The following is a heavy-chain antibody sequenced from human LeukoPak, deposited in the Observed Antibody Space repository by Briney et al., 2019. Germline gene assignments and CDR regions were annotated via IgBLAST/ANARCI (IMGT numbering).Heavy chain of an antibody. J-gene: IGHJ4*01. V-gene: IGHV1-18*01. CDR1: GYRFMNYG. D-gene: IGHD4-23*01. Sequence: ASVKVSRKASGYRFMNYGISWVRQAPGQGLEWVGWISGYNGNTKYPQKFQGRVTITTETSTSTAYMELRSLRCDDTAVYYCARDDYGGNSGLFDYWGHGTLVTVSS. CDR2: ISGYNGNT. CDR3: ARDDYGGNSGLFDY.